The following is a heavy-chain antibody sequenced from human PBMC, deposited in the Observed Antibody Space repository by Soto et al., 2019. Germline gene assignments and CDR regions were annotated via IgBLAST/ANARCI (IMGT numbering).Heavy chain of an antibody. Sequence: GGSLRLSCAASGFAFSGSAMYWVRQASGKGPEWVGRIRSKGHNYATEYAASVKGRFTISRDDSKNTAYLQMNSLQTEDTAVYYCTRDLFSYDYSAILSFDPCGPGTLVTVSS. D-gene: IGHD3-16*01. CDR2: IRSKGHNYAT. CDR3: TRDLFSYDYSAILSFDP. V-gene: IGHV3-73*01. J-gene: IGHJ5*02. CDR1: GFAFSGSA.